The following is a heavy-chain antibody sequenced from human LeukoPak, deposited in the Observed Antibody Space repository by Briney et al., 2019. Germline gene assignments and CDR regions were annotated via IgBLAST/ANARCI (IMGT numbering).Heavy chain of an antibody. V-gene: IGHV3-23*01. CDR2: ISGSGPST. J-gene: IGHJ4*02. D-gene: IGHD3-22*01. CDR1: GFTFSSNA. CDR3: ARLPTFYYDSSGYHYDY. Sequence: GGSLRLSCAASGFTFSSNAMSWVRQAPGKGLEWVSSISGSGPSTDYTDAVKGRFIISRDKSKNTLHLQMNSLRAEDTALYYCARLPTFYYDSSGYHYDYWGQGTLVTVSS.